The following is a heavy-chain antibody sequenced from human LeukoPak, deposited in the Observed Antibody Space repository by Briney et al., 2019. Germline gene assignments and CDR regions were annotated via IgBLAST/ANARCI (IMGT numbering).Heavy chain of an antibody. CDR1: GFTFSSYW. CDR3: ATIAAAGPYHCYYGMDV. D-gene: IGHD6-13*01. J-gene: IGHJ6*02. V-gene: IGHV3-7*01. Sequence: GGSLRLSCAASGFTFSSYWMSWVRQAPGKGLEWVANIKQDGSEKYYVDSVKGRFTISRDNAKNSLYLQMNSLRAEDTAVYYCATIAAAGPYHCYYGMDVWGQGTTVTVSS. CDR2: IKQDGSEK.